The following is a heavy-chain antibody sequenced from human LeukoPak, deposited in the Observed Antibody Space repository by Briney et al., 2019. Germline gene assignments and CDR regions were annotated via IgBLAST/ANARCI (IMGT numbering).Heavy chain of an antibody. D-gene: IGHD3-22*01. J-gene: IGHJ4*02. V-gene: IGHV4-59*01. CDR3: AREVNYYDSSGYYRRHKFDY. CDR2: IYYSGST. Sequence: SETLSLTCTVSGGSISSYYWSWIRQPPGKGLEWIGYIYYSGSTNYNPSLKSRVTISVDTSKNQFSLKPSSVTAADTAVYYCAREVNYYDSSGYYRRHKFDYWGQGTLVTVSS. CDR1: GGSISSYY.